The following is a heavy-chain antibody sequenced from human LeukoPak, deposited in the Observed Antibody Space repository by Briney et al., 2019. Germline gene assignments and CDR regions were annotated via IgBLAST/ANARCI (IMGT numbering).Heavy chain of an antibody. Sequence: GGSLILSCAASGFTFSIYWMSRVRQAPGKGLEWVDNIKQDGSEKYYVDSVKGRFTISRDNAKNSLYLQMNSLRAEGTAVYYCARVRGWSSSGPFDYWGQGTLVTVPS. D-gene: IGHD3-22*01. CDR1: GFTFSIYW. V-gene: IGHV3-7*01. CDR3: ARVRGWSSSGPFDY. J-gene: IGHJ4*02. CDR2: IKQDGSEK.